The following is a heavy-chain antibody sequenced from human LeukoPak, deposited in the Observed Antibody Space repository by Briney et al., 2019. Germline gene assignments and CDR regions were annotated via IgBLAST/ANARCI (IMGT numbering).Heavy chain of an antibody. CDR2: INWNGGST. CDR1: GFTFDDYG. V-gene: IGHV3-20*04. CDR3: AKERSSSWFSYYYYYMDV. D-gene: IGHD6-13*01. Sequence: PGGSLRLSCAASGFTFDDYGMSWVRQAPGKGLEWVSGINWNGGSTGYADSVKGRFTISRDNSKNTLYLQMNSLRAEDTAVYYCAKERSSSWFSYYYYYMDVWGKGTTVTVSS. J-gene: IGHJ6*03.